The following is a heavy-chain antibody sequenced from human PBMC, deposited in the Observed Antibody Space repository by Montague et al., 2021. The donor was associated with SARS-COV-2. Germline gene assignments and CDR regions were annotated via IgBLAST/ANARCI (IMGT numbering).Heavy chain of an antibody. V-gene: IGHV3-48*03. D-gene: IGHD6-19*01. CDR1: GFTFSSYE. CDR3: ARDGSLGSGQWLVDALGPYYYYYGMDV. CDR2: ISSSGSTI. Sequence: SLRLSCAASGFTFSSYEMNWVRQAPGKGLEWVSYISSSGSTIYYADSVKGRFTISRDNAKNSLYLQMNSLRAEDTAVYYCARDGSLGSGQWLVDALGPYYYYYGMDVWGQGTTVTVSS. J-gene: IGHJ6*02.